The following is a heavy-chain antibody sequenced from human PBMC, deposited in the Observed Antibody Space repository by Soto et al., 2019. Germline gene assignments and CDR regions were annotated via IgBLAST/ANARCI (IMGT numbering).Heavy chain of an antibody. CDR2: ISSSSSYT. D-gene: IGHD1-26*01. Sequence: ESGGGLVKPGGSLRLSCAASGFTFSDYYMSWIRQAPGKGLEWVSYISSSSSYTNYADSVKGRFTISRDNAKNSLYLQMNSLRAEDTAVYYCARDRSDGSYCDYWGQGTLVTVSS. CDR3: ARDRSDGSYCDY. CDR1: GFTFSDYY. J-gene: IGHJ4*02. V-gene: IGHV3-11*06.